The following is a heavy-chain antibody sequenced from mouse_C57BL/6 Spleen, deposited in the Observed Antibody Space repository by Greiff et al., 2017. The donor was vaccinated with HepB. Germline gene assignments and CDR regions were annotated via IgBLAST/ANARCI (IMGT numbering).Heavy chain of an antibody. CDR1: GYTFTSYW. D-gene: IGHD4-1*01. CDR2: IDPSDSYT. CDR3: ARGGTGKEENYFDY. Sequence: QVQLQQPGAELVMPGASVKLSCKASGYTFTSYWMHWVKQRPGQGLEWIGEIDPSDSYTNYNQKFKGKSTLTVDKSSSTAYMQLSSLTSEDSAVYYSARGGTGKEENYFDYWGQGTTLTVSS. J-gene: IGHJ2*01. V-gene: IGHV1-69*01.